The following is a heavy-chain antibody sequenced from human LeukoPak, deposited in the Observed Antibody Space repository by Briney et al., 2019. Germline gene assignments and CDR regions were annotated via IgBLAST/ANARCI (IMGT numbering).Heavy chain of an antibody. Sequence: PGGSLRLSCAASGFTFSSYAMHWVRQAPGKGLEWVAVISYDGSNKYYADSVKGRFTISRDNSKNTLYLQMNSLRAEDTAVYYCAREFTSRDAFVIWGQGTMVTVSS. D-gene: IGHD3-3*01. CDR2: ISYDGSNK. CDR3: AREFTSRDAFVI. CDR1: GFTFSSYA. J-gene: IGHJ3*02. V-gene: IGHV3-30-3*01.